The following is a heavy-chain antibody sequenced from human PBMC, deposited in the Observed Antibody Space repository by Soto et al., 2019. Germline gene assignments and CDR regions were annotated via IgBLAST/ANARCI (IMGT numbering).Heavy chain of an antibody. J-gene: IGHJ6*02. V-gene: IGHV3-53*01. CDR1: GLTVSNAY. D-gene: IGHD3-10*01. CDR3: VRPLPSGRNYGLDV. CDR2: IYDNGTT. Sequence: GGSLRLSCAASGLTVSNAYMAWVRQAPGMGLEWVSVIYDNGTTYYADSVKGRFTISRDTSTNTLSLQMDSLRAEDTAVYYCVRPLPSGRNYGLDVWGEGTTITV.